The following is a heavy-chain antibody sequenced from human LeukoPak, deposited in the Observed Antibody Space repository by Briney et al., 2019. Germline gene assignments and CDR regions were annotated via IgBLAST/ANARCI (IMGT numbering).Heavy chain of an antibody. D-gene: IGHD1-26*01. V-gene: IGHV3-11*01. CDR2: ISSSGSTI. CDR1: GFTVSSNY. J-gene: IGHJ4*02. Sequence: GGSLRLSCAASGFTVSSNYMSWVRQAPGKGLEWVSYISSSGSTIYYADSVKGRFTISRDNAKNSLYLQMNSLRAEDTAVYYCAKMVPISGRPREGFDYWGQGTLVTVSS. CDR3: AKMVPISGRPREGFDY.